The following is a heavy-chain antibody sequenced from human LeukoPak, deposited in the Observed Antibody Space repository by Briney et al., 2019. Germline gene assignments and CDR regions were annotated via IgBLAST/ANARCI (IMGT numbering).Heavy chain of an antibody. V-gene: IGHV3-30*02. CDR2: IRYDGSNK. CDR1: GFTFSSYG. D-gene: IGHD6-19*01. Sequence: GGSLRLSRAASGFTFSSYGMHWVRQAPGKGLEWVAFIRYDGSNKYYADSVKGRFTISRDNSKNTLYLQMNSLRAEDTAVYYCAKGLQQWPTGYFDYWGQGTLVTVSS. J-gene: IGHJ4*02. CDR3: AKGLQQWPTGYFDY.